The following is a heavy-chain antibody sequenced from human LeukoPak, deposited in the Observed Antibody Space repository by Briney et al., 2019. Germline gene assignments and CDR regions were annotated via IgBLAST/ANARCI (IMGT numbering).Heavy chain of an antibody. V-gene: IGHV3-48*03. CDR2: ISSSGSTI. J-gene: IGHJ6*04. CDR1: GFTSSSYE. CDR3: AALGITMIGGV. Sequence: GESLRLSCAASGFTSSSYEMNWVRQAPGKGLEWVSYISSSGSTIYYADSVKGRFTISRDNAKNSLYLQMNSLRAEDTAVYYCAALGITMIGGVWGKGTTVTISS. D-gene: IGHD3-10*02.